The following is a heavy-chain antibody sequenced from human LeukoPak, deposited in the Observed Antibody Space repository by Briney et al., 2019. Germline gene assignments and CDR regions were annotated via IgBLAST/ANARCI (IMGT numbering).Heavy chain of an antibody. CDR3: ARYYSGWYYFDY. J-gene: IGHJ4*02. CDR2: IIPIFDTA. Sequence: GASVKVSCKASGGTFSSYAISWVRQAPGQGLEWMGGIIPIFDTANYAQKFQGGVTITADESTSTAYMELSSLRSEDTAVYYCARYYSGWYYFDYWGQGTLVTVSS. D-gene: IGHD6-19*01. V-gene: IGHV1-69*13. CDR1: GGTFSSYA.